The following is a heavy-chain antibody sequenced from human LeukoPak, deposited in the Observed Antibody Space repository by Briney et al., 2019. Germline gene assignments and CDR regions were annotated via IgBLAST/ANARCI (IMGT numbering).Heavy chain of an antibody. CDR2: IKTKTQGEAT. V-gene: IGHV3-15*01. Sequence: PGGSLRPSCAASGFTFSNAWMSWVRQAPGKGLEWVGQIKTKTQGEATDYAAPVKGRFTISRDGSKNTLFLQMSSLKTEDTAVYYCTAGVGATAQDYWGQGTLVTVSS. D-gene: IGHD1-26*01. CDR1: GFTFSNAW. J-gene: IGHJ4*02. CDR3: TAGVGATAQDY.